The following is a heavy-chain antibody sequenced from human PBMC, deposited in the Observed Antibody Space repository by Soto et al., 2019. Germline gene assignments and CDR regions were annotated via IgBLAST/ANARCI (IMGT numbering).Heavy chain of an antibody. Sequence: SETLSLTCAVYGGSFSGYYWTWIRQPPGTGLEWIGEINHSGSTNYNPSLKSRVTISVDTSKNQFSLKLTSVTAADTAVYYCARDKITGPFDYWGQGTLVTVS. V-gene: IGHV4-34*01. CDR1: GGSFSGYY. CDR2: INHSGST. D-gene: IGHD2-8*02. J-gene: IGHJ4*02. CDR3: ARDKITGPFDY.